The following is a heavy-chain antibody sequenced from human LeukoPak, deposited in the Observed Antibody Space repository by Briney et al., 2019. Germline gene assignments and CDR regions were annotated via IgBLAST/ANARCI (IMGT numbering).Heavy chain of an antibody. CDR1: GHTLTSYG. CDR2: ISAYNGNT. Sequence: VASVKVSCKASGHTLTSYGISWVRQAPGQGLEWMGWISAYNGNTNYAQKLQGRDTMTTDTSTSTAYMELRSLRSDDTAVYYCARHCSSTSCPFDYWGQGTLVTVSS. V-gene: IGHV1-18*01. CDR3: ARHCSSTSCPFDY. D-gene: IGHD2-2*01. J-gene: IGHJ4*02.